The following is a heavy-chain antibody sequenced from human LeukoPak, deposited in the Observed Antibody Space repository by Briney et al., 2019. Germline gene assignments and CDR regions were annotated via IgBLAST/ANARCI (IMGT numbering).Heavy chain of an antibody. Sequence: GGSLRLSCAASGLTFSSHAMHWVRQAPGKGLEYVSAIVSNGGNTYYADSVRGRFTISRDNSKDTVYLQMGSLRPEDAAVYYCARGGYYAASDIWGQGALVTVSS. J-gene: IGHJ4*02. CDR1: GLTFSSHA. CDR3: ARGGYYAASDI. V-gene: IGHV3-64*02. CDR2: IVSNGGNT. D-gene: IGHD3-3*01.